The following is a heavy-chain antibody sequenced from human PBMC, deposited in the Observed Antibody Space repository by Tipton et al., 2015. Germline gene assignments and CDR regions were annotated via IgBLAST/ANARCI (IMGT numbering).Heavy chain of an antibody. Sequence: GLVKPSQTLSLTCAISGDSVSSNTAAWHWIRQSPSRGLEWLGRTYYRSKWYNDYAVSVKSRITINPATSKNQFSLRLSSVTAADTAVYYCARSLFPETAGLENWFDPWGQGTLVTVSS. V-gene: IGHV6-1*01. D-gene: IGHD6-13*01. CDR1: GDSVSSNTAA. CDR3: ARSLFPETAGLENWFDP. J-gene: IGHJ5*02. CDR2: TYYRSKWYN.